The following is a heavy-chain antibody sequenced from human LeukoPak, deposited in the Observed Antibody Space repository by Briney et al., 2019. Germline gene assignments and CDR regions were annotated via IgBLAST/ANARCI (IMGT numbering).Heavy chain of an antibody. D-gene: IGHD6-19*01. CDR2: ISSSGSTI. CDR1: GFTFSSYE. J-gene: IGHJ4*02. Sequence: GGSLRLSCAASGFTFSSYEMNWVRQAPGKGLEWVSYISSSGSTIYYADSVKGRFTISRDNAKNSLYLQMNSLRAEDTAVYYCARDTKGWSGWVDYWGQGTLVTVSS. V-gene: IGHV3-48*03. CDR3: ARDTKGWSGWVDY.